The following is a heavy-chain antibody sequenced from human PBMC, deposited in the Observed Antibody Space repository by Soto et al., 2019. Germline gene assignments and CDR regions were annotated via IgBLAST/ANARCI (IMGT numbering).Heavy chain of an antibody. CDR1: GGSISSTNW. CDR2: VYHTGST. V-gene: IGHV4-4*02. J-gene: IGHJ4*02. D-gene: IGHD2-15*01. CDR3: ATLPPRIVVVALPIPS. Sequence: SETLSLTCVVSGGSISSTNWWTWVRQTPGKGLEWIGEVYHTGSTKYNPSLKNRVTISVDKSNNQFSLNLKSVTAADTAVYYCATLPPRIVVVALPIPSWGQGTLVTVSS.